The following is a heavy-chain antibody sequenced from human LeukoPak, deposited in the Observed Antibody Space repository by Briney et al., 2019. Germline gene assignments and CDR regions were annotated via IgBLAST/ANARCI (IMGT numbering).Heavy chain of an antibody. D-gene: IGHD1-1*01. CDR3: AVLQLERLDNWFDP. CDR1: GYTFTGYY. J-gene: IGHJ5*02. CDR2: INPNSGGT. V-gene: IGHV1-2*02. Sequence: ASVKVSCKASGYTFTGYYMHWVRQAPGQGLEWMGWINPNSGGTNYAQKFQGKVTMTRDTSISTAYMELSRLRSDDTAVYYCAVLQLERLDNWFDPWGQGTLVTVSS.